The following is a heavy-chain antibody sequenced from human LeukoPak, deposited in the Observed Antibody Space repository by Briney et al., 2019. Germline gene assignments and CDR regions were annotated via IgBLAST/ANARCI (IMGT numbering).Heavy chain of an antibody. CDR2: ISSTRPTI. D-gene: IGHD3-10*01. J-gene: IGHJ3*01. Sequence: GGSLRLSCAASGFSFSSYNMNWVRQAPGKGLEWISYISSTRPTIYYADSVKGRFTISRDDAKSSLYLQMNSLRVEDTAVYYCAKEATYGGAAFDVWGQGTTVTVSS. V-gene: IGHV3-48*01. CDR1: GFSFSSYN. CDR3: AKEATYGGAAFDV.